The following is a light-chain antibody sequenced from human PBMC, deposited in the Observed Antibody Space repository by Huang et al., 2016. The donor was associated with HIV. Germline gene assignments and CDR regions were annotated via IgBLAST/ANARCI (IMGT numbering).Light chain of an antibody. CDR2: DAS. CDR1: QSVTNS. J-gene: IGKJ4*01. Sequence: EVVLTQSPATLSLSPGERATLSCRASQSVTNSLAWYQQKPGQPPRLLSYDASNRATGVPARFSGSGSGTDFTLTISSLEPEDFAVYYCQQRGNWPPVTFGGGTKVEIK. V-gene: IGKV3-11*01. CDR3: QQRGNWPPVT.